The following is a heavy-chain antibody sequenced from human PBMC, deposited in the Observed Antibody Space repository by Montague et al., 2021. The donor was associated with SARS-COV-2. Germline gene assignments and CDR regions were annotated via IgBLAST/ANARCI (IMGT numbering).Heavy chain of an antibody. CDR3: AHFGILRYFDP. Sequence: PALVKPTQTLTLTCTFSGFSLSTSEVGVGWIRRPPGKAPEFLALIYGDDDNRYKPSLKSRLTITKVTSKNQVVLTMTNVDPVDTATYYCAHFGILRYFDPWGQGTLVTVSS. V-gene: IGHV2-5*02. D-gene: IGHD3-9*01. CDR1: GFSLSTSEVG. CDR2: IYGDDDN. J-gene: IGHJ5*02.